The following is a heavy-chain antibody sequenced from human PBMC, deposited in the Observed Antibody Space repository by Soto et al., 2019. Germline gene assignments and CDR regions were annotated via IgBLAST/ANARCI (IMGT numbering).Heavy chain of an antibody. CDR2: IDGVGTGT. Sequence: XESLRLSCAASGFTFTNYWMHWVRKVPGKGLVWVSRIDGVGTGTSYSDSVRGRFTISRDNAENTLYLQMNSLRAEDTAVYYCTTVFEYSAQATPVTVSS. CDR1: GFTFTNYW. J-gene: IGHJ4*02. CDR3: TTVFEY. V-gene: IGHV3-74*01.